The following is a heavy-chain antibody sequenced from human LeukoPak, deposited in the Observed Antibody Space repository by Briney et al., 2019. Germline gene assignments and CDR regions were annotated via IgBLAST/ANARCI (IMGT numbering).Heavy chain of an antibody. CDR2: IYYSGNT. Sequence: SETLSLTCSVSGVSISSSNSYWGWIRQPPGKGLEWIGSIYYSGNTYYNASLKSQVSISIDTSKNQFSLKLSSVTAADTAVYYCARRRTVAARGYFDYWGQGTLVTVSS. D-gene: IGHD4-23*01. CDR3: ARRRTVAARGYFDY. V-gene: IGHV4-39*01. CDR1: GVSISSSNSY. J-gene: IGHJ4*02.